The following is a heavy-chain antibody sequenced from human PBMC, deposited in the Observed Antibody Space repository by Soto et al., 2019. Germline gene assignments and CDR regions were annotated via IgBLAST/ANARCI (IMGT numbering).Heavy chain of an antibody. CDR1: GGSISSGDYY. CDR3: ARTHSSSWSGGFDP. D-gene: IGHD6-13*01. CDR2: IYYSGST. Sequence: PSETLSLTCTVSGGSISSGDYYWSWIRQPPGKGLEWIGYIYYSGSTYYNPSLKSRVTISVDTSKNQFSLKLSSVTAADTAVYYCARTHSSSWSGGFDPWGQGTLVTVSS. V-gene: IGHV4-30-4*01. J-gene: IGHJ5*02.